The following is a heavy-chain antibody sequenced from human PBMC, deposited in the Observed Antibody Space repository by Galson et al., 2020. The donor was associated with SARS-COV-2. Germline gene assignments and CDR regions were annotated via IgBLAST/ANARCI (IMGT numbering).Heavy chain of an antibody. CDR1: GCTFSDYY. D-gene: IGHD1-26*01. Sequence: GESLKISYVASGCTFSDYYMTWIRQAPGKGLEWVSYISDNDIYINNAASVKGRFTGSRDNTKNSLYLQMNSLRAEDTAMYYCVRDLDSGIYSGLYFDSWGQVTRVSVSS. CDR2: ISDNDIYI. J-gene: IGHJ4*02. V-gene: IGHV3-11*06. CDR3: VRDLDSGIYSGLYFDS.